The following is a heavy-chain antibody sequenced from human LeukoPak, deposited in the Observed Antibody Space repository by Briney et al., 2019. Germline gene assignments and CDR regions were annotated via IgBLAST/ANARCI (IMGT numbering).Heavy chain of an antibody. CDR1: GFTFSSYG. J-gene: IGHJ4*02. D-gene: IGHD6-13*01. CDR2: ISYDGSYK. CDR3: ATAKEALSSSWYLSVDY. Sequence: GGSLRLSCAASGFTFSSYGMHWGRRAPGKGLEWVTVISYDGSYKYYADSVKRRFTISRDNSKNTLYLQMNSLRVEDTAVYYCATAKEALSSSWYLSVDYWGQGTLVTVSS. V-gene: IGHV3-30*03.